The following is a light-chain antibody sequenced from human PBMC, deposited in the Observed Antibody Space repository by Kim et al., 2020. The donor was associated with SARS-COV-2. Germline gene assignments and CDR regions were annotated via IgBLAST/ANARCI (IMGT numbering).Light chain of an antibody. CDR2: DVS. Sequence: QSVLTQPPSASGTPGQTVTISCSGTNCNVGRYTYVSCYQQPPGNAPILMIYDVSKRPSGVSNRFSGSTAGNTASLTISGLQAEDEADYYCTSYTSSSSVVFGGGTQLTVL. J-gene: IGLJ2*01. V-gene: IGLV2-14*01. CDR3: TSYTSSSSVV. CDR1: NCNVGRYTY.